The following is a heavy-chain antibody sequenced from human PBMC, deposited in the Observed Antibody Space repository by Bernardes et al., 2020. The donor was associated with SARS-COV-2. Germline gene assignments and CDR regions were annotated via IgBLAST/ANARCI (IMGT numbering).Heavy chain of an antibody. CDR3: ARNRGGDDAFDV. D-gene: IGHD3-10*01. CDR2: ISYDGGNQ. V-gene: IGHV3-30*04. CDR1: GFTFSVYA. Sequence: GGSLRLSCAASGFTFSVYALHWVRQAPGKGLEWVAFISYDGGNQYYTDSVKGRFTISRDNSKNTLYLQMDSLRPEDTAVYYCARNRGGDDAFDVWGHGTMVNV. J-gene: IGHJ3*01.